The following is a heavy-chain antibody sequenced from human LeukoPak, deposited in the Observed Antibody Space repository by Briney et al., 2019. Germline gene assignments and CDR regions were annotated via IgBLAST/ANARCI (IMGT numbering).Heavy chain of an antibody. V-gene: IGHV3-7*01. J-gene: IGHJ4*02. D-gene: IGHD2-21*02. CDR1: GFNFDNFW. CDR3: AKDIPGGGDDY. CDR2: IREDGGKQ. Sequence: GESLRLSCAASGFNFDNFWMSWVRQAPGKGLEWVANIREDGGKQNYVDSVKGRFTISRDNAKSSVYLQLNSLRADDTAIYYCAKDIPGGGDDYWGQGTLVTVSS.